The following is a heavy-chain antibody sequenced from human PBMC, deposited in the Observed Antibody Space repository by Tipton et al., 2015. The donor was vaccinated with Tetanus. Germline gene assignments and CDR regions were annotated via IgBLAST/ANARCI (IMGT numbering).Heavy chain of an antibody. CDR1: GYTFTSYY. D-gene: IGHD5-12*01. V-gene: IGHV1-46*01. J-gene: IGHJ5*02. CDR3: ARASVVATIRAHYNWFDP. CDR2: INPSGGST. Sequence: QSGAEVKKPGASVKVSCKASGYTFTSYYMHWVRQAPGQGLEWMGIINPSGGSTSYAQKFQGRVTMTRDASTSTVYMELSSLRSEDTAVYYCARASVVATIRAHYNWFDPWGQGTLVTVSS.